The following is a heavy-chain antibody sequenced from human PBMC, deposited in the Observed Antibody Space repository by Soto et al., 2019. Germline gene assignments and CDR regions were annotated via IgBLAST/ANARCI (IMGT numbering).Heavy chain of an antibody. Sequence: GGSLRLSCAASGFALSSFDMDWVRQAPGKGLEWDSYINMDGGSTHYAESVKGRFTISRDNGRNSLSLQMDSLRVEDTAVYYCVRDHSGLKAFDYCGQGTLVTDSS. V-gene: IGHV3-48*03. J-gene: IGHJ4*02. D-gene: IGHD1-1*01. CDR2: INMDGGST. CDR3: VRDHSGLKAFDY. CDR1: GFALSSFD.